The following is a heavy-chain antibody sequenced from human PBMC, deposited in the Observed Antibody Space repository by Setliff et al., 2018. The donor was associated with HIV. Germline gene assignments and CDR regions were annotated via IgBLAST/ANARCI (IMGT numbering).Heavy chain of an antibody. D-gene: IGHD2-8*02. J-gene: IGHJ3*02. Sequence: SETLSLTCTVSGGSISSGIYYWIWIRQPAGKGLEWIGHVYTTGGTNYNPSLESRLTISVDTSRNQFSLRLSAVTAADTAVYYCARAPTGVTNAFDIWGQGTMVTVSS. CDR3: ARAPTGVTNAFDI. V-gene: IGHV4-61*09. CDR2: VYTTGGT. CDR1: GGSISSGIYY.